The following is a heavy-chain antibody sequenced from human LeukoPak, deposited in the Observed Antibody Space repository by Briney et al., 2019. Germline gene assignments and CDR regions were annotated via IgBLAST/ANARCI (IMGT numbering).Heavy chain of an antibody. CDR3: ARAPYSYGYIEGFDY. J-gene: IGHJ4*02. Sequence: GGSLRLSCAASGFTFSSYGMHWVRQAPGKGLEWVAVIWYDGSNKYYADSVKGRFTISRDNSKNTLYLQMNSLRAEDTAVYYCARAPYSYGYIEGFDYWGQGTLVTVSS. CDR2: IWYDGSNK. CDR1: GFTFSSYG. D-gene: IGHD5-18*01. V-gene: IGHV3-33*01.